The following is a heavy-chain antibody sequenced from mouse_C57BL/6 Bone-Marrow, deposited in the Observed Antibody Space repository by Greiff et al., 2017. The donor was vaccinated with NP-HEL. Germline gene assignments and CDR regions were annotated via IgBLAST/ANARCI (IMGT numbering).Heavy chain of an antibody. CDR2: IYPSDSET. CDR3: ERGRRPRYSDV. CDR1: GYTFTSYW. V-gene: IGHV1-61*01. J-gene: IGHJ1*03. Sequence: QVQLQQPGAELVRPGSSVKLSCKASGYTFTSYWMDWVKQRPGQGLEWIGNIYPSDSETHYNQKFKDKATLTVDKSSSTAYMQLSSLTSEDSAVYDGERGRRPRYSDVWGTGKTVTVSS.